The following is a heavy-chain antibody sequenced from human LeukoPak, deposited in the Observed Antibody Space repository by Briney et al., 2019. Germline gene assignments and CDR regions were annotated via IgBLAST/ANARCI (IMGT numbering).Heavy chain of an antibody. CDR2: IYYSGST. CDR3: ARGHSPRYSSGWYRTVYYFDY. D-gene: IGHD6-19*01. Sequence: SETLSLTCTVSGGSISSGGYYWSWLRQHPGQGLEWIGYIYYSGSTYYNPSLKSRVTISVDTSKNQFSLKLSSVTAADTAVYYCARGHSPRYSSGWYRTVYYFDYWGQGTLVTVSS. V-gene: IGHV4-31*03. CDR1: GGSISSGGYY. J-gene: IGHJ4*02.